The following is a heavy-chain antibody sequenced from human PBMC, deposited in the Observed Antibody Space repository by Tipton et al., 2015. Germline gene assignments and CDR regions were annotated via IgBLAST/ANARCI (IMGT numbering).Heavy chain of an antibody. J-gene: IGHJ4*02. CDR3: ASLPYQYDSNGHYHFDF. Sequence: TLSLTCAVSGGSISSSSYYWGWIRQPPGKGLEWIGIIYNSGSTYYNPSLKSRVTISVDTSKKQFSLRLSSVTAADTAVFFCASLPYQYDSNGHYHFDFWGQGTLVTVSS. V-gene: IGHV4-39*01. CDR2: IYNSGST. D-gene: IGHD3-22*01. CDR1: GGSISSSSYY.